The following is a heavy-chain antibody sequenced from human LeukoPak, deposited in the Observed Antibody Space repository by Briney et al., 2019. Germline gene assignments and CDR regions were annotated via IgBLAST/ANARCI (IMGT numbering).Heavy chain of an antibody. Sequence: GASVKVSCKASGYTFTGYYMHWVRQAPGQGLEWMGWINPNSGGTNYAQKFQGRVTMTRGTSISTAYMELSRLRSDDTAVYYCARDGLVWFGELLSWGQGTLVTVSS. J-gene: IGHJ4*02. CDR2: INPNSGGT. V-gene: IGHV1-2*02. CDR3: ARDGLVWFGELLS. D-gene: IGHD3-10*01. CDR1: GYTFTGYY.